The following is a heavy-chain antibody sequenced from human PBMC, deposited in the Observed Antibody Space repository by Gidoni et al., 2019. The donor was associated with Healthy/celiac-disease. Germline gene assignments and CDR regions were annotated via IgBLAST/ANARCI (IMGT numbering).Heavy chain of an antibody. J-gene: IGHJ6*02. CDR3: SKDFGWGGTYVSGSHHV. D-gene: IGHD3-10*01. CDR1: GFTFDDYT. CDR2: ISWDGGST. V-gene: IGHV3-43*01. Sequence: EVQLVESGGVVVQRGGSLRLSCAASGFTFDDYTMHWVRQAPGTGLESVSLISWDGGSTYYAVSVKGRFTISRDNSKNSLYLQMNSLRTEATALDYCSKDFGWGGTYVSGSHHVWGQGTTVTVSS.